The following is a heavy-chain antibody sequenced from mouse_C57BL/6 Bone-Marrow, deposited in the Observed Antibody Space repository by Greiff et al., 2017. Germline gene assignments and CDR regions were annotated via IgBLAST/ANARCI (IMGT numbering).Heavy chain of an antibody. J-gene: IGHJ4*01. Sequence: QVQLQQPGAELVRPGTSVKLSCKASGYTFTSYWMHWVKQRPGQGLEWIGVIDPSDSYTNYNQKFKGKATLTVDTSSSTAYMQLSSLTSEDSAVYYCAREPLIYYGNYVYAMDYWGQGTSVTVSS. CDR2: IDPSDSYT. CDR1: GYTFTSYW. CDR3: AREPLIYYGNYVYAMDY. D-gene: IGHD2-1*01. V-gene: IGHV1-59*01.